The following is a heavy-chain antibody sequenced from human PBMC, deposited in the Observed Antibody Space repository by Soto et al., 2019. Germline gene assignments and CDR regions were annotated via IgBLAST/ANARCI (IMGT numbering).Heavy chain of an antibody. CDR2: IIPILATA. Sequence: QVQLVQSGAEVKKPGSSVKVSCKASGGTFSIYTVTWVRQAPGQGLEWVGRIIPILATANYAQKFRGRVTITADKSTSTASMELSSLRSEDTAMYYCARGAYGDWPFASWGQGTLVTVSS. D-gene: IGHD4-17*01. CDR3: ARGAYGDWPFAS. J-gene: IGHJ4*02. V-gene: IGHV1-69*08. CDR1: GGTFSIYT.